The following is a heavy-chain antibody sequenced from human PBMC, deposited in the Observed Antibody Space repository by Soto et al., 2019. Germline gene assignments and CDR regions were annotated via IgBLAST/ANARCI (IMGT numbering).Heavy chain of an antibody. D-gene: IGHD2-15*01. V-gene: IGHV1-69*06. J-gene: IGHJ6*02. Sequence: QVQLVQSGAEVKKPGSSVKVSCKASGGTFSSYAISWVQQAPGQGLEWMGGIIPIFGTANYAQKFQGRVTITADKSTSTAYMELSSLRSEDTAVYYCARDMGAWRDIVVVVAATRYYYYGMDVWGQGTTVTVSS. CDR1: GGTFSSYA. CDR3: ARDMGAWRDIVVVVAATRYYYYGMDV. CDR2: IIPIFGTA.